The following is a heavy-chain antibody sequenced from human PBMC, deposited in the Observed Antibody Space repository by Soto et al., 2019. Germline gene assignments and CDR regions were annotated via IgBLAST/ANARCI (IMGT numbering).Heavy chain of an antibody. Sequence: GGSLRLSCAASGFTFSTYTINWVRQAPGKGLEWVSSISSSSSHTYYADSVKGRFTISRDNAKNALYLQMNSLRAEDTAVYYCASPSYGSSYHYYMDVWGKGTTVTVSS. CDR2: ISSSSSHT. V-gene: IGHV3-21*01. CDR1: GFTFSTYT. J-gene: IGHJ6*03. CDR3: ASPSYGSSYHYYMDV. D-gene: IGHD3-10*01.